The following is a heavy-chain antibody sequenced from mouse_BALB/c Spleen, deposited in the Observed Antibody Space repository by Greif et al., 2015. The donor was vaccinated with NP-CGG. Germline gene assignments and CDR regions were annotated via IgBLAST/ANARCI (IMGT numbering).Heavy chain of an antibody. D-gene: IGHD3-1*01. CDR1: GFNIKDTY. Sequence: VQLQQSGAELVKPGASVKLSCTASGFNIKDTYMHWVKQRPEQGLEWIGRIDPANGNTKYDPKFQGKATITADTSSNPAYLQLSSLTSEDTAVYYCSEGLPNFDVWGAGTTVTVSS. CDR2: IDPANGNT. CDR3: SEGLPNFDV. J-gene: IGHJ1*01. V-gene: IGHV14-3*02.